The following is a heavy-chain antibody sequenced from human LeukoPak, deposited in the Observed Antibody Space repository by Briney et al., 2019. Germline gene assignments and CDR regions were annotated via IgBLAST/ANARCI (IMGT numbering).Heavy chain of an antibody. CDR3: ARQHEIDGYFDS. J-gene: IGHJ4*02. D-gene: IGHD2-15*01. Sequence: GGTLRLSCAASGFTFSSYGMSWVRQAPGKGLEWVSAISGSGGSTYYADSVKGRFTISRDNSKNTLYLQMNSLRAEDTAVYYCARQHEIDGYFDSWGQGTLVTVSS. CDR1: GFTFSSYG. V-gene: IGHV3-23*01. CDR2: ISGSGGST.